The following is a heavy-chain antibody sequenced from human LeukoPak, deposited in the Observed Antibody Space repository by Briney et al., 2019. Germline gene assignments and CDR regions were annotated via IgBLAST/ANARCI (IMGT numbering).Heavy chain of an antibody. Sequence: SETLSLTCTVSGGSISSYYWSWIRQPPGKGLEWIGEINHSGSTNYNPSLKSRVSISVDTSKNQFSLKLSSVTAADTAVYYCAKLRKGDYWGQGTLVTVSS. V-gene: IGHV4-34*01. CDR2: INHSGST. D-gene: IGHD4-17*01. J-gene: IGHJ4*02. CDR3: AKLRKGDY. CDR1: GGSISSYY.